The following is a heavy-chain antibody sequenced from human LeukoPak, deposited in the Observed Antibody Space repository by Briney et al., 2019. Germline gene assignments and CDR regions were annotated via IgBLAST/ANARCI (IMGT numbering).Heavy chain of an antibody. Sequence: SGTLSLTCAVSGGSISSSNWWSWVRQPPGKGLEWIGEIYHSGSTYYNPSLKSRVTISVDTSKNQFSLKLSSVTAADTAVYYCARDDYGGNSGSYYYYGMDVWGQGTTVTVSS. CDR1: GGSISSSNW. J-gene: IGHJ6*02. CDR3: ARDDYGGNSGSYYYYGMDV. V-gene: IGHV4-4*02. CDR2: IYHSGST. D-gene: IGHD4-23*01.